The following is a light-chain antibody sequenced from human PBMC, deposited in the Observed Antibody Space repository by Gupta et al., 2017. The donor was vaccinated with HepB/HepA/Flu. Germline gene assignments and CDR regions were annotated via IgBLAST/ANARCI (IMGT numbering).Light chain of an antibody. CDR3: QQYDNFPHT. J-gene: IGKJ4*01. CDR2: DAS. CDR1: QDITNY. V-gene: IGKV1-33*01. Sequence: DIQMTQSPSSLSVSVGDRVTITCQATQDITNYLNWYQQKPGKAPKLLIYDASKLETGVPLRFIGSGSGTDFSLTISSLQPEDIATYYCQQYDNFPHTFGGGTKVEIK.